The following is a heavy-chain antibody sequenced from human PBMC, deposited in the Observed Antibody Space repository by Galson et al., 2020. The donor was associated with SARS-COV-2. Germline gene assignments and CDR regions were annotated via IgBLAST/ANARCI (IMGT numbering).Heavy chain of an antibody. D-gene: IGHD2-15*01. CDR2: IHGSGSA. V-gene: IGHV4-38-2*02. J-gene: IGHJ4*02. CDR3: AAYSVVVASPTPLRAEN. CDR1: GYPINSSYF. Sequence: SEILSLTCTVPGYPINSSYFWAWIRQSPAKGLEWMGSIHGSGSAYYNPSLKSRVTISLDTSKNQFSLKVSSATAADTAVYYCAAYSVVVASPTPLRAENWGQGTRVIVSS.